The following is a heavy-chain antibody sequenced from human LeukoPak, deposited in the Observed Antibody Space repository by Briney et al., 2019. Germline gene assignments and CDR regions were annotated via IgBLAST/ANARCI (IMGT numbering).Heavy chain of an antibody. J-gene: IGHJ4*02. D-gene: IGHD1-1*01. CDR3: GKATGTLGN. V-gene: IGHV3-23*01. CDR1: GFTFSSYA. Sequence: GGSLRLSCAASGFTFSSYAMSWVRQAPGKGLEWVSTISNSDYSTYYTDPVKGRFTISRDNSKNTLYLQMDSLTADDTAIYYCGKATGTLGNWGQGTLVTVSS. CDR2: ISNSDYST.